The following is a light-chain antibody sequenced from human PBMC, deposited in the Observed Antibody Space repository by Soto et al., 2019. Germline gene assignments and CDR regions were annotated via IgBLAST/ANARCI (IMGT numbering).Light chain of an antibody. CDR2: GAS. CDR3: QQYNNWPQT. J-gene: IGKJ1*01. CDR1: QSVSSN. Sequence: EIVMTQSPATLSVSPGERATLSCRASQSVSSNLAWYQQKPGQAPRLLIYGASTRATGIPARFSGSGSGTEFTLTISSLQSEDFAVSYCQQYNNWPQTFGKGTTVEIK. V-gene: IGKV3-15*01.